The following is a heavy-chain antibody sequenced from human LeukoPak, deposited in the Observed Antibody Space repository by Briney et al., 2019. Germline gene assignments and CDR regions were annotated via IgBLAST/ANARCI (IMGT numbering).Heavy chain of an antibody. Sequence: TGGSLRLSCAASGFTFSNAYMNWVRQPPGKGLEWIGEMYLSGTTHSNPSVKSRVTISIDKSKNQFFLNLSSVTAADTAVYYCAGLVGRYSSGLYYYYFDYWGQGTLVTVSS. CDR1: GFTFSNAY. CDR2: MYLSGTT. D-gene: IGHD3-22*01. V-gene: IGHV4-4*02. CDR3: AGLVGRYSSGLYYYYFDY. J-gene: IGHJ4*02.